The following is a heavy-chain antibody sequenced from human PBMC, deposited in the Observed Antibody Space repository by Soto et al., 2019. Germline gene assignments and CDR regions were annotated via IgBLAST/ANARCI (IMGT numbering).Heavy chain of an antibody. Sequence: SVKVSCKTSGYTFTSYYMHWVRQAPGQGLEWMGRIIPILGIANYAQKFQGRVTITADKSTSTAYMELSSLRSEDTAVYYCARDLDYYGSGSYYKGLYGMDVWGQGTTVTVSS. J-gene: IGHJ6*02. V-gene: IGHV1-69*04. D-gene: IGHD3-10*01. CDR2: IIPILGIA. CDR1: GYTFTSYY. CDR3: ARDLDYYGSGSYYKGLYGMDV.